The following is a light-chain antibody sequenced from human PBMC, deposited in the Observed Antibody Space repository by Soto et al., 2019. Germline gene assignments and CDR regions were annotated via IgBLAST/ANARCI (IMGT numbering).Light chain of an antibody. CDR1: SSDVGGYNY. V-gene: IGLV2-14*01. CDR3: SSYTSSSTLGYV. Sequence: QSVLTQPASVSGSPGQSITISCTGTSSDVGGYNYVSWYQQHPGKAPKLMIYDVSNRPSGVSNRFSGSKSGNTASLTISGLQAEDEADYSCSSYTSSSTLGYVFGTGTKAT. CDR2: DVS. J-gene: IGLJ1*01.